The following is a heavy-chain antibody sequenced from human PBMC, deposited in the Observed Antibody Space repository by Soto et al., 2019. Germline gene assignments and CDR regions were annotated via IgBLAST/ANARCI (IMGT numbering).Heavy chain of an antibody. D-gene: IGHD2-21*02. CDR3: EREILSYCGGDCYSNWFDP. Sequence: PXESLSLTCPVSGASISSGGYYWSWIRQHPGKGLEWIGYIYYSWSTYYNPSLKSRVTISVDTSKNQFSLKLSSVTAEDTAVYYCEREILSYCGGDCYSNWFDPWGQGTLVTVYS. CDR2: IYYSWST. V-gene: IGHV4-31*03. J-gene: IGHJ5*02. CDR1: GASISSGGYY.